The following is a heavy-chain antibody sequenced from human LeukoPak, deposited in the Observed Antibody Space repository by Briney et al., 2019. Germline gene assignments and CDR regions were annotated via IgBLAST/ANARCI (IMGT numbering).Heavy chain of an antibody. CDR3: ARGTDDSWEGWFDS. V-gene: IGHV4-59*01. D-gene: IGHD6-13*01. CDR1: DVSISSYY. CDR2: IYYSGNT. J-gene: IGHJ5*01. Sequence: SETLSLTCTVSDVSISSYYWNWIRQPPGKGLEWIGYIYYSGNTNYNPSLKSRVTISVVTSKNQFSLKLSSVTAADTAVYYCARGTDDSWEGWFDSWGQGTLVTVSS.